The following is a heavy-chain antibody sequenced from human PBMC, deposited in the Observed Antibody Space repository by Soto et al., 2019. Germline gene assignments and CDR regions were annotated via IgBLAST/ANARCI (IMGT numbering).Heavy chain of an antibody. CDR1: RGFISSYY. D-gene: IGHD2-8*02. CDR2: IYYSGNT. V-gene: IGHV4-59*12. CDR3: ARDKITGLFDY. J-gene: IGHJ4*02. Sequence: SETLSLTCTFSRGFISSYYWSWIRQPPGKRLEWIGYIYYSGNTKYNPSLESRVTMSVDTSKNQFSLKLTSVTAADTAVYYCARDKITGLFDYWGQGTLVTVSS.